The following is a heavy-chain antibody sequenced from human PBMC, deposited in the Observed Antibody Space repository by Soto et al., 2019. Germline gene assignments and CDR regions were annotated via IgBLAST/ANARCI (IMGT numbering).Heavy chain of an antibody. CDR3: AREIIVVAPAPSHWFDP. V-gene: IGHV1-69*08. CDR2: IIPILGIA. J-gene: IGHJ5*02. CDR1: GGTFSSYT. D-gene: IGHD2-2*01. Sequence: QVQLVQSGAEVKKPGSSVKVSCKASGGTFSSYTISWVRQAPGQGLEWMGRIIPILGIANYAQKFQGRVTITADKSTSTAYMELSSLRSEDTAVYYCAREIIVVAPAPSHWFDPWGQGTLVTVSS.